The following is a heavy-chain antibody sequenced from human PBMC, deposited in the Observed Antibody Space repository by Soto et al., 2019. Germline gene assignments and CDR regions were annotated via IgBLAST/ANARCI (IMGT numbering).Heavy chain of an antibody. V-gene: IGHV4-31*01. J-gene: IGHJ4*02. CDR3: ARGRITMVRGVIDFDY. D-gene: IGHD3-10*01. Sequence: QVQLQESGPRLLKPSQTLSLTCTVSGGSISSGGYYWSWIRQHPGKGLEWIGYIYYSGSTYYNPSLETLVTTSVDTSKNQFSLKLSSVTAADTAVYYCARGRITMVRGVIDFDYWGQGTLVTVSS. CDR1: GGSISSGGYY. CDR2: IYYSGST.